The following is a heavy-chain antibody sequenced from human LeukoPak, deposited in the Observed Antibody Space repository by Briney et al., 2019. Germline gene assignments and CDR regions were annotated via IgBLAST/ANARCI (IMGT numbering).Heavy chain of an antibody. J-gene: IGHJ3*02. CDR3: ARNQGGGLVRGVVAFDI. CDR1: GFTFSSYS. D-gene: IGHD3-10*01. CDR2: ISSSSSYI. V-gene: IGHV3-21*01. Sequence: GGSLRLSCAASGFTFSSYSMNWVRQAPGKGLEWVSSISSSSSYIYYADSVKGRFTISRDNAKNSLYLQMNSLRAEDTAVYYCARNQGGGLVRGVVAFDIWGQGTMVTVSS.